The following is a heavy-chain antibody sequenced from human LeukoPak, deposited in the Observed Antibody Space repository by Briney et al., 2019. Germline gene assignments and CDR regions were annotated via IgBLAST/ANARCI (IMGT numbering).Heavy chain of an antibody. CDR2: ISSSGSTI. CDR3: ARDGIAARTSLYYYYYMDV. J-gene: IGHJ6*03. Sequence: GGSLRLSCAASGFTFSDYYMSWIRQAPGKGLEWVSYISSSGSTIYYADSVKGRFTISRDNAKNSLYLQMNSLRAEDTAVYYCARDGIAARTSLYYYYYMDVSGKGTTVTVPS. CDR1: GFTFSDYY. V-gene: IGHV3-11*04. D-gene: IGHD6-6*01.